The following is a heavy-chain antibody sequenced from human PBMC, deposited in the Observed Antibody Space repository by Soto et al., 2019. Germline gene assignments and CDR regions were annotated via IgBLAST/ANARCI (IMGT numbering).Heavy chain of an antibody. CDR3: VRNYNLLLVWLAP. Sequence: SETLSLTGAVCGGSFSGYYWRWIRQPPGKGLEWIGEINHSGSTNYNPSLKSRGTISVDTSKNQFYLKLSSVTAADTALYHCVRNYNLLLVWLAPWGQGTLITVS. V-gene: IGHV4-34*01. CDR1: GGSFSGYY. D-gene: IGHD2-2*01. J-gene: IGHJ5*02. CDR2: INHSGST.